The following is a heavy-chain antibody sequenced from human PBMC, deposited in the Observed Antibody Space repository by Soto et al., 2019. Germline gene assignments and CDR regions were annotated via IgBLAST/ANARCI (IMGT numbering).Heavy chain of an antibody. CDR1: GFTFSSYG. D-gene: IGHD4-4*01. V-gene: IGHV3-30*18. Sequence: GGSLRLSCAASGFTFSSYGMHWVRQAPGKGLEWVAVISYDGSNKYYADSVKGRFTISRDNSKNTLYLQMNSLRAEDTAVYYCAKDWTTVTTGYYYYYGMDVWGQGTTVTVSS. CDR3: AKDWTTVTTGYYYYYGMDV. J-gene: IGHJ6*02. CDR2: ISYDGSNK.